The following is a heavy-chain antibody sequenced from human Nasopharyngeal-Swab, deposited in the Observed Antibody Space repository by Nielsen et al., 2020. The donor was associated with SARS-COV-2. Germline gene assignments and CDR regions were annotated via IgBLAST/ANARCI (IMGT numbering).Heavy chain of an antibody. V-gene: IGHV3-21*06. CDR2: ISPTSDYI. CDR1: GFTFSSYT. Sequence: GEFLKISCAASGFTFSSYTMNWVRQAPGKGLEWVSSISPTSDYIYYAESVKGQFTISRDNAKNSLFLQMNSLRAEETAIYYCVRGSYGHYDSWGQGALITVSS. J-gene: IGHJ5*01. D-gene: IGHD4-17*01. CDR3: VRGSYGHYDS.